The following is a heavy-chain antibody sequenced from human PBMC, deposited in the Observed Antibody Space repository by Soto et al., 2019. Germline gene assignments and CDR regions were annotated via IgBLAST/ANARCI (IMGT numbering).Heavy chain of an antibody. CDR1: GFTFSSYA. CDR2: ISYDGSNK. Sequence: GGSLRLSCAASGFTFSSYAMHWVRQAPGKGLEWVAVISYDGSNKYYADSVKGRFTISRDNSKNTLYLQMNSLRAEDTAVYYCAVIAAAVFTTPYYYGMDVWGQGTTVTVSS. CDR3: AVIAAAVFTTPYYYGMDV. J-gene: IGHJ6*02. D-gene: IGHD6-13*01. V-gene: IGHV3-30-3*01.